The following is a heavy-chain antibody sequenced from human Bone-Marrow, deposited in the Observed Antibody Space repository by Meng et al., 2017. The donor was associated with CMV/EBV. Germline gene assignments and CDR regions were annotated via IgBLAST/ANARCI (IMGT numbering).Heavy chain of an antibody. CDR2: ISWDGGST. CDR1: GFTFDDYT. CDR3: AKGGSLGGFDY. D-gene: IGHD1-26*01. J-gene: IGHJ4*02. V-gene: IGHV3-43*01. Sequence: GESLKISCAASGFTFDDYTMHWVRQAPGKGLEWVSLISWDGGSTYYADSVKGRFTISRDNSKNTLYLQMNSLRAEDTAVYYCAKGGSLGGFDYWGQGTLVTVSS.